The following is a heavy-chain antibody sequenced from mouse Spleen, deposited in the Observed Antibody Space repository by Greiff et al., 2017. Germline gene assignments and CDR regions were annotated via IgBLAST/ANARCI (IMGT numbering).Heavy chain of an antibody. V-gene: IGHV14-3*02. CDR1: GFNIKDTY. CDR2: IDPANGNT. D-gene: IGHD1-2*01. Sequence: EVKLQESGAELVKPGASVKLSCTASGFNIKDTYMHWVKQRPEQGLEWIGRIDPANGNTKYDPKFQGKATITADTSSNTAYLQLSSLTSEDTAVYYCASITTATAWFAYWGQGTLVTVSA. CDR3: ASITTATAWFAY. J-gene: IGHJ3*01.